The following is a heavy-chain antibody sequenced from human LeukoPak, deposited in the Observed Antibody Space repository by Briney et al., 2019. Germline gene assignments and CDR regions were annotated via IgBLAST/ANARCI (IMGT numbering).Heavy chain of an antibody. V-gene: IGHV3-9*01. CDR3: AKATHKLRYFDWQTWFDY. Sequence: PGGSLRLSCAASGFTFHDYAMHWVRQAPGKGLEWVSGISWNSGSIDYADSVKGRFTISRDNANNSLYLQMNSLRAEDTALYYCAKATHKLRYFDWQTWFDYWGQGTLVTVSS. J-gene: IGHJ4*02. CDR2: ISWNSGSI. CDR1: GFTFHDYA. D-gene: IGHD3-9*01.